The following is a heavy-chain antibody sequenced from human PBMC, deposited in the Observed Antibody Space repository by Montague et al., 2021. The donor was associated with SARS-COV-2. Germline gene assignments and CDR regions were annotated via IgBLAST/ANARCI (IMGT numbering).Heavy chain of an antibody. CDR2: IYWDDDK. Sequence: PALVKPTQTLTLTCTFSGFSLSTSGVGVGWIRQPPGKALEWLALIYWDDDKRYSPSLKSRLTITKDTSKNQVVLTMTNMDPVDTATYYCARTYYDTLTGRDYGMDVWGQGTTVTVSS. CDR3: ARTYYDTLTGRDYGMDV. J-gene: IGHJ6*02. D-gene: IGHD3-9*01. CDR1: GFSLSTSGVG. V-gene: IGHV2-5*02.